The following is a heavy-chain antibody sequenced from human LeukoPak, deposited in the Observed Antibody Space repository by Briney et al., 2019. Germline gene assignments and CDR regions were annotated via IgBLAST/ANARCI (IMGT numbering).Heavy chain of an antibody. J-gene: IGHJ6*02. D-gene: IGHD4/OR15-4a*01. Sequence: ASVKVSCKASGYTFTGYYMHWVRQAPGQGLEWMGWINPNSGGTNYAQKFQGRVTMTRDTSISTAYMELSRLRSDDTAVYYCARRLDSGYYYALDVWGQGTTVTVSS. CDR3: ARRLDSGYYYALDV. CDR2: INPNSGGT. V-gene: IGHV1-2*02. CDR1: GYTFTGYY.